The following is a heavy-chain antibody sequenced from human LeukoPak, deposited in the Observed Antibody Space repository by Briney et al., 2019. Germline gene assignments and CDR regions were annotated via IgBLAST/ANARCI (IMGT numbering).Heavy chain of an antibody. CDR3: ARDPGYGLGVDYGDY. D-gene: IGHD3-10*01. Sequence: PGGSLRLSCAASGFTVSGNYMSWVRQAPGKGLEWLSVIHRGGNTYYADSVKGRFTISRDSSKNTVFLQMDSLRAEDTAVYYCARDPGYGLGVDYGDYSGQGTLVTVSS. V-gene: IGHV3-66*01. J-gene: IGHJ4*02. CDR1: GFTVSGNY. CDR2: IHRGGNT.